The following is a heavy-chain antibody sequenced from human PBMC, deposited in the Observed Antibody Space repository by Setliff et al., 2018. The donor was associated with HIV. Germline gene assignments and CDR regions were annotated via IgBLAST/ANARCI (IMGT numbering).Heavy chain of an antibody. J-gene: IGHJ4*01. CDR3: ASLLVFPAGGLFDF. D-gene: IGHD1-26*01. V-gene: IGHV4-34*01. CDR1: GGSFSGHF. Sequence: PSETLSLTCAVYGGSFSGHFWTWIRQPPGKGLEWIGNINPNGDTNYNYISSMKGRLTFALDTSKNQFSLTLRSVPAADTAVYYCASLLVFPAGGLFDFWGHGNLVTVSS. CDR2: INPNGDTNY.